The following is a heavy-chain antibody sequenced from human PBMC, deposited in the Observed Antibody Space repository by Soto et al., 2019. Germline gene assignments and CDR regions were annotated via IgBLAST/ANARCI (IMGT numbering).Heavy chain of an antibody. CDR3: AKRSVYGDVDY. Sequence: QVQLQESGPGLLKPSGTLSLICAVSGGSISSSNWWTWVRQPPGKGLEWIAEIYHSGITNYNPSLKSRLTISLDRSRNQSSLGLSSVTAADTAVYYCAKRSVYGDVDYWGQGTLVTVSS. D-gene: IGHD4-17*01. CDR2: IYHSGIT. CDR1: GGSISSSNW. V-gene: IGHV4-4*02. J-gene: IGHJ4*02.